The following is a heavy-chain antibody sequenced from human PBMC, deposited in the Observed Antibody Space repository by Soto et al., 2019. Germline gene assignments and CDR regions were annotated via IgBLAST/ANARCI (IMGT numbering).Heavy chain of an antibody. D-gene: IGHD3-22*01. V-gene: IGHV1-69*13. Sequence: VASAKVSCKASGGTFSSYAISWVRQAPGQGLEWMGGIIPIFGTANYAQKFQGRVTITADESTSTAYMELSSLRSEDTAVYYCARSLNTYYYDSSDLWGMDVWGQGTTVTVSS. CDR1: GGTFSSYA. J-gene: IGHJ6*02. CDR3: ARSLNTYYYDSSDLWGMDV. CDR2: IIPIFGTA.